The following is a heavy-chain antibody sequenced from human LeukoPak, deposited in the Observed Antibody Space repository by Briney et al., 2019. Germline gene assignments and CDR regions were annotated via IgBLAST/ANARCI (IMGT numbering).Heavy chain of an antibody. V-gene: IGHV4-59*01. CDR3: ARDRGPQYYDYVWGSPDGMDV. CDR1: GGSISDYY. D-gene: IGHD3-16*01. J-gene: IGHJ6*02. Sequence: SETLSLTCTVSGGSISDYYWSWIRQPPGKGLEWIGYIYYSGSTNYNPSLKSRVTISVDTSKNQFSLKLSSVTAADTAVYYCARDRGPQYYDYVWGSPDGMDVWGQGTTVTVSS. CDR2: IYYSGST.